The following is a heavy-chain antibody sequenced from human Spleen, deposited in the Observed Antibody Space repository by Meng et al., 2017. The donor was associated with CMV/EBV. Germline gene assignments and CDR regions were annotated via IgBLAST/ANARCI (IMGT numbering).Heavy chain of an antibody. CDR3: ARVAYSNWFDP. D-gene: IGHD4-11*01. Sequence: VQLQEAGPGLVKPSEALSLTCTDSGGSLSSGDYYWSWIRQPPGKGLEWIGYIYYSGSTYYNPSLKSRVTISVDTSKNQFSLKLSSVTAADTAVYYCARVAYSNWFDPWGQGTLVTVSS. V-gene: IGHV4-30-4*08. CDR2: IYYSGST. J-gene: IGHJ5*02. CDR1: GGSLSSGDYY.